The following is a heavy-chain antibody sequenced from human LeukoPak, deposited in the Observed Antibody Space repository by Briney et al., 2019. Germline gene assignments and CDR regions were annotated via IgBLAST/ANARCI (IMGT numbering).Heavy chain of an antibody. Sequence: GGSLRLSCAASGFTFSSNYMSWVRQAPGKGLEWVSVIYSGGSTYYADSVKGRFTISRDNSKNTLYLQMNSLRAEDTAVYYCARGSGYYSYYYYYYMDVWGKGTTVTISS. J-gene: IGHJ6*03. V-gene: IGHV3-53*01. CDR2: IYSGGST. CDR3: ARGSGYYSYYYYYYMDV. CDR1: GFTFSSNY. D-gene: IGHD3-22*01.